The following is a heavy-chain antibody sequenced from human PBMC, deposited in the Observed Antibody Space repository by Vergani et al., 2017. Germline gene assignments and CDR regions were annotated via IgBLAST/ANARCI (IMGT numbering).Heavy chain of an antibody. Sequence: EVQLLESGGGLVQPGGSLRLSCAASGFTFSSYAMSWVRQAPGKGLEWVSAISGSGGSTYYADSVKGRFTISRDNSKNTLSLQMNSLRVEDTAIYYCASTAAMGAFYFDYWGQGTLVTVSS. CDR3: ASTAAMGAFYFDY. V-gene: IGHV3-23*01. J-gene: IGHJ4*02. CDR2: ISGSGGST. CDR1: GFTFSSYA. D-gene: IGHD5-18*01.